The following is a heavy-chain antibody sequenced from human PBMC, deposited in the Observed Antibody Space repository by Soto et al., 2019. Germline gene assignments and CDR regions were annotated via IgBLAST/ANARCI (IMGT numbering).Heavy chain of an antibody. CDR3: ETGWPFFGVFILIRV. Sequence: ASVKVSCKVSGYTLTELSMHWVRQAPGKGHEWMGGFDPEDGKIFYAQKSQGRLTMPEEISKDTASLELRSLRSEDTAFYYCETGWPFFGVFILIRVWGQGTTVTVPS. J-gene: IGHJ6*02. V-gene: IGHV1-24*01. CDR1: GYTLTELS. CDR2: FDPEDGKI. D-gene: IGHD3-3*01.